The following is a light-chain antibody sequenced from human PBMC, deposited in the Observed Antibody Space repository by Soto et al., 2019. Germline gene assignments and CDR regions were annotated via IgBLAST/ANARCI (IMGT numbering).Light chain of an antibody. V-gene: IGKV3-15*01. J-gene: IGKJ2*01. Sequence: EIVMTQSPATLYVSPGDRATVSCRASQSISSNLAWYQHKPGQAPRLLIYGASTRATGVPDRFSGSGSGEEFTLTISNLQSEDFAVYYCQQYNNWPPFTFGQGTKLEIK. CDR3: QQYNNWPPFT. CDR1: QSISSN. CDR2: GAS.